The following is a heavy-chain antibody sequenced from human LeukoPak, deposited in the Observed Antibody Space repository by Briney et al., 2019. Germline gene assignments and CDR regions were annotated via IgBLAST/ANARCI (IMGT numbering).Heavy chain of an antibody. CDR3: ARGIQLLR. CDR1: GGSFGGYY. Sequence: SGTLSLTCAVYGGSFGGYYWSWIRQPPGKGLEWIGEINHSGSTNYNPSLKSRVTISVDTSKNQFSLKLSSVTAADTAVYYCARGIQLLRWGQGTLVTVSS. CDR2: INHSGST. D-gene: IGHD5-18*01. V-gene: IGHV4-34*01. J-gene: IGHJ4*02.